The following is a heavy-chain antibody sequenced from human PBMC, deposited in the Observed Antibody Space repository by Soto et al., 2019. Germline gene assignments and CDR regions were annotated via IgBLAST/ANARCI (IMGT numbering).Heavy chain of an antibody. CDR2: IYYSGST. CDR3: ARVNLVDVRGVLFYYGMHX. J-gene: IGHJ6*02. CDR1: GGSISSYY. Sequence: PSETLSLTCTVSGGSISSYYWSWIRQPPGKGLEWILYIYYSGSTNYNPSLKSRVTISVDTSKNQFSLKLSYVTAVETAVYYRARVNLVDVRGVLFYYGMHXWGQATTVTVS. D-gene: IGHD3-10*01. V-gene: IGHV4-59*01.